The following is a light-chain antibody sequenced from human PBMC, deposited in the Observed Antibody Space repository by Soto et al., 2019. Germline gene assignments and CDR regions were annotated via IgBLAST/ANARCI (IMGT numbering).Light chain of an antibody. V-gene: IGLV2-14*01. CDR3: SSYTGSTNYV. CDR1: SSDVGIYNY. Sequence: ALTQPASVSGSPGQSITISGTGTSSDVGIYNYVSWYQQHPGKAPKLMIYQVTNRPSGVSNRFSGSKSGNTASLTISGLQAEDEADYYCSSYTGSTNYVFGTGTKV. J-gene: IGLJ1*01. CDR2: QVT.